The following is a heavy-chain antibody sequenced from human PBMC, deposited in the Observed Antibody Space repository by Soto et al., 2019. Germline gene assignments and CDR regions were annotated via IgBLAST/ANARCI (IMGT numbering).Heavy chain of an antibody. V-gene: IGHV3-30*03. D-gene: IGHD6-6*01. CDR2: ISYDGSNK. CDR1: GFTFSSYG. CDR3: ARDPTEQLVVDY. Sequence: GGSLRLSCAASGFTFSSYGMHWVRQAPGKGLEWVAVISYDGSNKYYADSVKGRFTISRDNSKNTLYLQMNSLRAEDTAVYYCARDPTEQLVVDYWGQGTLVTVSS. J-gene: IGHJ4*02.